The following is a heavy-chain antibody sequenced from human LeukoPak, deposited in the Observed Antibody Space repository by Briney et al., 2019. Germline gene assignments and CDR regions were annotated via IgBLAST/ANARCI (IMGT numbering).Heavy chain of an antibody. J-gene: IGHJ6*03. CDR3: ARLPYYYDNSGFRDYHYYMDV. CDR1: GDSISRYY. Sequence: PSETLSLTCTVSGDSISRYYWTWIRQPPGKGLEWNGYMFYSGSTTYNPSLKSRITISVDTSKNQFSLKLRSVTAADTAVYYCARLPYYYDNSGFRDYHYYMDVWGKGTTVNVFS. D-gene: IGHD3-22*01. CDR2: MFYSGST. V-gene: IGHV4-59*08.